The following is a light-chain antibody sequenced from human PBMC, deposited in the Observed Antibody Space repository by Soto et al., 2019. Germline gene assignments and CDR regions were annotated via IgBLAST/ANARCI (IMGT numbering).Light chain of an antibody. CDR2: GAS. CDR1: QSVSSEK. V-gene: IGKV3-20*01. Sequence: EIVLKQSPGTLSLSPGERASLSCRASQSVSSEKLAWYQQKPGQAPRLLIFGASGRATGIPERFSGSGSGTDFSLTISRLEPEDSAVCYCQQYGSSLLTFGGGTKVDI. CDR3: QQYGSSLLT. J-gene: IGKJ4*01.